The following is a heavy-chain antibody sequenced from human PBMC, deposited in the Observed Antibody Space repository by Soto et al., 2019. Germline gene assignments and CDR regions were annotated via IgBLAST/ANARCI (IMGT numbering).Heavy chain of an antibody. J-gene: IGHJ3*02. CDR2: MNDSGST. Sequence: SETLSLTCVLYCGSFSGYYRGYYWSWIRQPPGKGLEWIGEMNDSGSTNYNPSLKSRLIISLDTSTNQISLKLNSVTAADAAVYYCASLGYNYDRAFDIWGQGTMVTVSS. D-gene: IGHD5-12*01. V-gene: IGHV4-34*01. CDR3: ASLGYNYDRAFDI. CDR1: CGSFSGYYRGYY.